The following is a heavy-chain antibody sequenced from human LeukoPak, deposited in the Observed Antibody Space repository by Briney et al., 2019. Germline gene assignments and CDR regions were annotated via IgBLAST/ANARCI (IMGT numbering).Heavy chain of an antibody. D-gene: IGHD6-13*01. CDR2: INHSGST. CDR1: GGSFSGYY. J-gene: IGHJ5*02. V-gene: IGHV4-34*01. CDR3: ARSRIAPDNWFDP. Sequence: SETLSLTCAVYGGSFSGYYWSWIRQPPGKGLEWIGEINHSGSTNYNPSLKSRVTISVDTSKNQFSLKLSSVTAADTAVYYCARSRIAPDNWFDPWGQGTLVTVSS.